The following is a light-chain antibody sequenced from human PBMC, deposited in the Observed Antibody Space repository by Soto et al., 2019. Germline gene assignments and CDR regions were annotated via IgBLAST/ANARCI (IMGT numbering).Light chain of an antibody. V-gene: IGKV3-11*01. CDR2: GAS. J-gene: IGKJ4*01. Sequence: EIVLTQSPGTLSLSPGDRATLSCRASQSVSIYLAWYQQKPGQAPRLLIYGASNRVTGIPARFSGSGSGADFPVSISGVEPEGSAVYYCQQRVDWLTFGGGTKLEIK. CDR1: QSVSIY. CDR3: QQRVDWLT.